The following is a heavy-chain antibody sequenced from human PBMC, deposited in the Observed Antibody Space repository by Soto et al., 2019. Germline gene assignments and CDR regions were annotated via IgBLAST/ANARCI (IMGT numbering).Heavy chain of an antibody. CDR3: ARDRNYYDSSAQEGYFDY. V-gene: IGHV1-69*13. J-gene: IGHJ4*02. CDR2: IIPIFGTA. D-gene: IGHD3-22*01. CDR1: GGTFSSYA. Sequence: GASEKVSCKASGGTFSSYAISWVRQAPGQGLEWMGGIIPIFGTANYAQKFQGRVTITADESTSTAYMELSSLRSEDTAVYYCARDRNYYDSSAQEGYFDYWGQGTLVTVSS.